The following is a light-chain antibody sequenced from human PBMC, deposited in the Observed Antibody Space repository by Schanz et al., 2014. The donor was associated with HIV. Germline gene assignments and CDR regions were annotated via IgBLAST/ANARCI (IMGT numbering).Light chain of an antibody. V-gene: IGLV2-14*03. CDR3: NSYSHSNTYV. Sequence: QSALTQPASVSRSPGQSITISCTGTSSDVGADNSVSWYQQHPGRAPRLLVYDVTYRPSGVSNRFSGSKSGNTASLTISGLQPEDEADYYCNSYSHSNTYVFGSGTKLTVL. J-gene: IGLJ1*01. CDR2: DVT. CDR1: SSDVGADNS.